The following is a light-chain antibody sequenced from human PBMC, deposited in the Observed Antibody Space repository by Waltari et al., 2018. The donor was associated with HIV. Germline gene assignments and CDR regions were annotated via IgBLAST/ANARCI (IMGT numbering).Light chain of an antibody. CDR3: VTWDNSLSAMV. CDR2: ENN. Sequence: QSVLTQPPSVSAAPGQKVTISCSGTSSNIGANSVSWYQDLPGADPKLLIFENNKRPSGIPARFSGSLSGTSATLVITGLQTGDEADYYCVTWDNSLSAMVFGGGTKLTVL. V-gene: IGLV1-51*02. J-gene: IGLJ2*01. CDR1: SSNIGANS.